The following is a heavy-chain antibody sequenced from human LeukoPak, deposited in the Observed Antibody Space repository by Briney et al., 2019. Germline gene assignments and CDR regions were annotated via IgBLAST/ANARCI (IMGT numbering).Heavy chain of an antibody. D-gene: IGHD6-25*01. V-gene: IGHV3-30*03. J-gene: IGHJ4*02. Sequence: GGSLRLSCAASGFTFSSYWMSWVRQAPGKGLEWVAVISSDGRDKHHADSVKGRFTISRDNSKNTLYLQTNSLRAEDTAVYYCARDLRRIAAYYFDYWGQGTLVTVSS. CDR2: ISSDGRDK. CDR1: GFTFSSYW. CDR3: ARDLRRIAAYYFDY.